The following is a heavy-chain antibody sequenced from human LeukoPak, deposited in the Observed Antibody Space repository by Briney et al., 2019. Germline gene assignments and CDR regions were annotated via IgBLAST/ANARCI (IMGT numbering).Heavy chain of an antibody. CDR1: GFTFSSHA. CDR2: ISYDGSNK. Sequence: GGSLRLSCAASGFTFSSHAMHWVRQAPGKGLEWVAVISYDGSNKYYADSVKGRFTISRDNSKNTLYLQMNSLRAEDTAVYYCARTQQYSSGWYPGAFDIWGQGTVVTVSS. CDR3: ARTQQYSSGWYPGAFDI. D-gene: IGHD6-19*01. J-gene: IGHJ3*02. V-gene: IGHV3-30-3*01.